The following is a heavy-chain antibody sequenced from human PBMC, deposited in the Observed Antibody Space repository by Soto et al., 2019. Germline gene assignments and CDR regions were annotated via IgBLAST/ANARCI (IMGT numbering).Heavy chain of an antibody. CDR1: GFTFSSYW. CDR3: ARVGVLVVDAAPSYYYYYMDV. CDR2: IKQDASQI. Sequence: GGSLRLSCAASGFTFSSYWMTWVRQAPGKGLEWVANIKQDASQIYYVDSVEGRFTISRDNTQKSLFLQMNSLRADDTAVYYCARVGVLVVDAAPSYYYYYMDVWGKGTTVTVSS. J-gene: IGHJ6*03. D-gene: IGHD2-15*01. V-gene: IGHV3-7*01.